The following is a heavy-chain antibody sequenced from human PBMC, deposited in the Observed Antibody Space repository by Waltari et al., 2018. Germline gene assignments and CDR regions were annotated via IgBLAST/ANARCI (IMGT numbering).Heavy chain of an antibody. J-gene: IGHJ5*02. V-gene: IGHV3-23*01. Sequence: EVQLLKSGGGLVQPGGSLRLSCAASGFTFSNHAISWVRQAPGKGLEWVSVISYDGRTRYSADSVRDRFTISRDNSRNTFYLEMNSLRAEDTAVYYCARDWRRSLEFFDWLLFALDLWGQGTLVAVSS. CDR1: GFTFSNHA. CDR2: ISYDGRTR. D-gene: IGHD3-3*02. CDR3: ARDWRRSLEFFDWLLFALDL.